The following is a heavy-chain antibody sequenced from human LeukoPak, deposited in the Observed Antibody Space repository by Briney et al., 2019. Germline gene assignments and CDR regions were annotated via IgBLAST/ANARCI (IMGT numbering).Heavy chain of an antibody. Sequence: SETLSLTCTVSGGSISSSSYYWGWIRQPPGKGLEWIGIIYYSGSTYYNPSLKSRVTISVDTSKNQFSLKLSSVTAAVTAVYYCASTLGHDSSGNDYWGQGTLVTVSS. V-gene: IGHV4-39*07. CDR3: ASTLGHDSSGNDY. CDR2: IYYSGST. CDR1: GGSISSSSYY. J-gene: IGHJ4*02. D-gene: IGHD3-22*01.